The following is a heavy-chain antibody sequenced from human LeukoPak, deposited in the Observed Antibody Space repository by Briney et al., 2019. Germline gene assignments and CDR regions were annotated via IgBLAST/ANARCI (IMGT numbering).Heavy chain of an antibody. J-gene: IGHJ4*02. CDR2: ISGSGGST. V-gene: IGHV3-23*01. CDR1: GFTFSSYG. CDR3: AKDLPSTYYYDSSGYYPGPYYFDY. D-gene: IGHD3-22*01. Sequence: GGSLRLSCAASGFTFSSYGMSWVRQAPGKGLEWVSAISGSGGSTYYADSVKGRFTISRDNSKNTLYLQMNSLRAEATAVYYCAKDLPSTYYYDSSGYYPGPYYFDYWGQGTLVTVSS.